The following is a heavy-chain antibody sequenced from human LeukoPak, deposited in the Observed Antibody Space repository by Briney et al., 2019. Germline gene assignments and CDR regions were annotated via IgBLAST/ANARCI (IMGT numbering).Heavy chain of an antibody. CDR3: ARDSIWGSGTYGFDY. V-gene: IGHV1-3*01. Sequence: GASVKVSCKASGYTFTSYLIHWVRQAPGQRLEWMGWINVGNDNTKYSQNFQGRVTITRDTSASTAYMELSSLRSEDTAVYYCARDSIWGSGTYGFDYWGQGALVTVS. D-gene: IGHD1-26*01. CDR2: INVGNDNT. CDR1: GYTFTSYL. J-gene: IGHJ4*02.